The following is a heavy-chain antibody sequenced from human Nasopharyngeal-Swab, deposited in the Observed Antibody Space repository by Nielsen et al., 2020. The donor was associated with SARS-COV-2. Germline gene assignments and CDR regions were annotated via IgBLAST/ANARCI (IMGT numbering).Heavy chain of an antibody. CDR2: IYYSGST. V-gene: IGHV4-59*11. CDR3: ARGRGTRSYFDY. D-gene: IGHD3/OR15-3a*01. Sequence: SETLSLTCTVSGGSISSHYWSWIRQPPGKGLEWIGYIYYSGSTNYNPSLKSRVTISVDTSKNQLSLKLTSVTAADTAVYYCARGRGTRSYFDYWGQGTQVTVSS. CDR1: GGSISSHY. J-gene: IGHJ4*02.